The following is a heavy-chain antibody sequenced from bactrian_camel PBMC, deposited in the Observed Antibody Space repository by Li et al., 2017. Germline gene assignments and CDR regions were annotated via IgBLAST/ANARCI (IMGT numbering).Heavy chain of an antibody. CDR1: GYTIRRYA. CDR2: IYTREGKT. Sequence: VQLVESGGGPVQAGGSLRLSCAASGYTIRRYAVAWFRQAPGEEREGVAAIYTREGKTYNADCVKGRFTISRDNAKNTLYLQLNSMKSEDTAMYFCSSLTDGSWFTGGQGTQVTVS. CDR3: SSLTDGSWFT. D-gene: IGHD6*01. J-gene: IGHJ4*01. V-gene: IGHV3S31*01.